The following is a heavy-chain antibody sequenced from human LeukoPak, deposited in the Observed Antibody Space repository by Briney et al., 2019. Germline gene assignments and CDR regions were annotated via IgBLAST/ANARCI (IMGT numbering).Heavy chain of an antibody. CDR2: ISSNGGST. Sequence: PGGSLRLSCAASGFTFSSYAMHWVRQAPGKGLEYVSAISSNGGSTYYADSVKGRFTISRDNSKNTLYLQMSSLRAEDTAVYYCVKDSQYYYGSGSHWYFDYWGQGTLVTVSS. V-gene: IGHV3-64D*06. D-gene: IGHD3-10*01. J-gene: IGHJ4*02. CDR1: GFTFSSYA. CDR3: VKDSQYYYGSGSHWYFDY.